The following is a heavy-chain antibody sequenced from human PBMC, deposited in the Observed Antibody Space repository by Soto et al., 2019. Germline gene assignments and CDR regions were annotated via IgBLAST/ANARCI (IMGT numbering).Heavy chain of an antibody. J-gene: IGHJ6*02. V-gene: IGHV5-10-1*01. D-gene: IGHD5-12*01. Sequence: GESLKISCNGSGYIFTSYWISWGRQMPGKGLEWMGRIDPSDSYTNYSPSFQGYVTISADKSISTAYLQWSSLKASDTAMYYCASGRSDIVATVVYYGMDAWGQGTTVTVSS. CDR1: GYIFTSYW. CDR3: ASGRSDIVATVVYYGMDA. CDR2: IDPSDSYT.